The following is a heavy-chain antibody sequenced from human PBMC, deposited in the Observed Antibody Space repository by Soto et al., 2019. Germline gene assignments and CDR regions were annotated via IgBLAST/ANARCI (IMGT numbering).Heavy chain of an antibody. D-gene: IGHD1-26*01. CDR2: IYYSGST. J-gene: IGHJ3*02. CDR3: ARYPGGPVDAFDI. Sequence: SETLFLTCTVSGDSISTYYWSWIRQPPGKGLEWIGYIYYSGSTNYNPSLKSRVTISVDTSKNQFSLKLSSVTAADTAVYYCARYPGGPVDAFDIWGQGTMVTVSS. CDR1: GDSISTYY. V-gene: IGHV4-59*01.